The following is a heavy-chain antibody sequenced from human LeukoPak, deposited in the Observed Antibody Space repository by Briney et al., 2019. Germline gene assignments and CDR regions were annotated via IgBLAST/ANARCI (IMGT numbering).Heavy chain of an antibody. CDR1: GGSISSYY. CDR3: AGTDNYYYYYYMDV. CDR2: IYTSGST. J-gene: IGHJ6*03. V-gene: IGHV4-4*07. D-gene: IGHD1-1*01. Sequence: SETLSLTCTVSGGSISSYYWSWIRQPAGKGLEWIGRIYTSGSTNYNPSLKSRVTMSVDTSKNQFSLKLSSVTAADTAVYYCAGTDNYYYYYYMDVWGKGTTVTVSS.